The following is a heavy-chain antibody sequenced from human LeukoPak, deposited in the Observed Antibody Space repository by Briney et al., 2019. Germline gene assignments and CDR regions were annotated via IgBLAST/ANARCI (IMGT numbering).Heavy chain of an antibody. CDR3: ARALGYCSGGSCTRGYNWFDP. D-gene: IGHD2-15*01. CDR1: GGSISSSDYY. J-gene: IGHJ5*02. CDR2: IYYGGST. V-gene: IGHV4-39*01. Sequence: SSETLSLTCTVSGGSISSSDYYWGWIRQPPGKGLEWIGSIYYGGSTYYNPSLKSRVTISVDTSMNQFSLKLSFVTTADTAVYYCARALGYCSGGSCTRGYNWFDPWGQGTLVTVSS.